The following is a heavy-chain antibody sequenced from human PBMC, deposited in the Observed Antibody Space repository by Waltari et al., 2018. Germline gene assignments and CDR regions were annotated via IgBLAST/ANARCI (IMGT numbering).Heavy chain of an antibody. CDR1: GGSISSSSNY. V-gene: IGHV4-39*01. Sequence: QLQLQESGPGLVKTSETLSLTCTVSGGSISSSSNYWGWIRPPPGKGLEWIGSIYYSGSTYYNPSLKSRVTISVDTSKNQFSLKLSSVTAADTAVYYCARTYYDYVWGSYRQGAFDIWGQGTMVTVSS. CDR2: IYYSGST. J-gene: IGHJ3*02. CDR3: ARTYYDYVWGSYRQGAFDI. D-gene: IGHD3-16*02.